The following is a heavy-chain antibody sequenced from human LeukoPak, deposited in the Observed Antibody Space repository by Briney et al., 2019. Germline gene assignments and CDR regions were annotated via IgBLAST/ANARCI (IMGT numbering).Heavy chain of an antibody. J-gene: IGHJ6*04. CDR3: ARVADTMVRGVTYYYYYGMDV. Sequence: ASVKVSCKASGYTFTSYGISWVRQAPGQGLEWMGWISAYNGNTNYAQKLQGRVTMTTDTSTSTAYMELRSLRSDDTAVYYCARVADTMVRGVTYYYYYGMDVWGKGTTVTVPS. D-gene: IGHD3-10*01. CDR1: GYTFTSYG. CDR2: ISAYNGNT. V-gene: IGHV1-18*04.